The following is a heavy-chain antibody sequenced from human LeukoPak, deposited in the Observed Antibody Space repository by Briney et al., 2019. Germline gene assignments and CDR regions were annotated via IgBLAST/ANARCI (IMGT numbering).Heavy chain of an antibody. CDR1: GFTFSSYA. D-gene: IGHD5-12*01. Sequence: GRSLRLSCAASGFTFSSYAMHWVRQAPGKGLEWVAVISYDGSNKYYADSVKGRFTISRDNSKSTLYLQMNSLRAEDTAVYYCARDHRGGYDPDYFDYWGQGTLVTVSS. J-gene: IGHJ4*02. CDR2: ISYDGSNK. CDR3: ARDHRGGYDPDYFDY. V-gene: IGHV3-30-3*01.